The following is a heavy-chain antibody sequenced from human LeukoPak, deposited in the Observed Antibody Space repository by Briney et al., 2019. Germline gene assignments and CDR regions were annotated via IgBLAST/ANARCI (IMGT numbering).Heavy chain of an antibody. CDR2: ISSSSSYI. CDR1: GFTFSSYS. D-gene: IGHD5-18*01. CDR3: ATSPVYSYGHPYYFDY. V-gene: IGHV3-21*01. Sequence: GGSLRLSCAGSGFTFSSYSMNWIRQAPGKGLEWVSCISSSSSYIYYADSVKGRFTISRDNAKNSLYLQMNSLRAEDTAVYYCATSPVYSYGHPYYFDYWGQGTLVIVSS. J-gene: IGHJ4*02.